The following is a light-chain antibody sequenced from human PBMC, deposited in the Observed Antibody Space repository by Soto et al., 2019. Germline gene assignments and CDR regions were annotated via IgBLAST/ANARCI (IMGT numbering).Light chain of an antibody. CDR1: QSVSNN. CDR3: QQHSKWPRT. Sequence: EVVLTQSRGTLSLSPVERATLSCRASQSVSNNYLAWYQQKPGQAPRLLIYGASSRATDVPARFSGTGSGTEFTLTISSLQSEDFAVYYCQQHSKWPRTFGQGTKVDIK. J-gene: IGKJ1*01. V-gene: IGKV3-15*01. CDR2: GAS.